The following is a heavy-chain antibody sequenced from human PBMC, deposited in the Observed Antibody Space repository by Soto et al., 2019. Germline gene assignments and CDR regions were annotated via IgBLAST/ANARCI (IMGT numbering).Heavy chain of an antibody. Sequence: GGSLRLSCVASGFTFCSYGIIFFRQTPFKGLEWVSSVGPNGASTRYAESVKGRFTISRDNLGNTLYLQMNSLRGEDTARYFCAKLNYYDSTGFFRHFDNWGQGTQVTVSS. CDR2: VGPNGAST. J-gene: IGHJ4*02. V-gene: IGHV3-23*01. CDR3: AKLNYYDSTGFFRHFDN. D-gene: IGHD3-22*01. CDR1: GFTFCSYG.